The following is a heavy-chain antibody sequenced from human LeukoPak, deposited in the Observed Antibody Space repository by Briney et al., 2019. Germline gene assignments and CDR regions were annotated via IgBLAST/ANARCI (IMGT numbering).Heavy chain of an antibody. CDR3: ARDGRRLDAFDI. J-gene: IGHJ3*02. CDR2: IYYSGST. V-gene: IGHV4-61*08. Sequence: SETLSLTCTVSGGSISSGGYYWSWIRQPPGKGLEWIGYIYYSGSTNYNPSLKSRVTISVDTSKNQFSLKLSSVTAADTAVYYCARDGRRLDAFDIWGQGTMVTVSS. CDR1: GGSISSGGYY.